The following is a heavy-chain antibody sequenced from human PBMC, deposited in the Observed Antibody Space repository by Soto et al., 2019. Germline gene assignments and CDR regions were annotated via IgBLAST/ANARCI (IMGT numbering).Heavy chain of an antibody. D-gene: IGHD1-1*01. CDR2: ISGSGGIT. CDR1: GFTFSNYA. V-gene: IGHV3-23*01. CDR3: EKDANWEDHY. Sequence: PGGSLRLSSAASGFTFSNYAMTWVRQAPGKGLEWVSFISGSGGITYYADSVKGRFTISRDNSKNTLYLQMHSLRAEDTAIYYCEKDANWEDHYWGQGTLVTVSS. J-gene: IGHJ4*02.